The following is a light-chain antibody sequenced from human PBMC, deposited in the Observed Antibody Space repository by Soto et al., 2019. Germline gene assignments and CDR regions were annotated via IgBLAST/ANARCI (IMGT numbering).Light chain of an antibody. J-gene: IGLJ1*01. CDR1: SSDVGGYNY. CDR3: CSYAASDV. Sequence: QSALTQPRSVSGSPGQSVTISCTGTSSDVGGYNYVSWYQQHPGKAPKLIIYDVSKRPSGVPDRFSGSRSGNTASLTISGLQAEDEADYYCCSYAASDVFGTGTKVNVL. CDR2: DVS. V-gene: IGLV2-11*01.